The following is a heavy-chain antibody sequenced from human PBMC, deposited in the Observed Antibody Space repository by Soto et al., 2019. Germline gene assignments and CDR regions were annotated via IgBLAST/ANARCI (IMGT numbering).Heavy chain of an antibody. V-gene: IGHV1-69*06. CDR2: IIPIFGTA. CDR1: GGTFSSYA. D-gene: IGHD3-9*01. Sequence: QVQLVQSGAEVKKPASSVKVSCKASGGTFSSYAISWVRQAPGQGLEWMGGIIPIFGTANYAQKFQGRVTITADKSTSTAYMELSSLRSEDTAVYYFARGTLLRYFDWSYYYYGMDVWGQGTKVTVSS. CDR3: ARGTLLRYFDWSYYYYGMDV. J-gene: IGHJ6*02.